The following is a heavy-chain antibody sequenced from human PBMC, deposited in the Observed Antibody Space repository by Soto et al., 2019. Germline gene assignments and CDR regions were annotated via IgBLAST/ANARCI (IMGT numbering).Heavy chain of an antibody. D-gene: IGHD3-3*01. Sequence: PGGSLSLSCATSGFTFSDYAVTWVRQAPGEGLEWVSTISGGTTYYAGSVKGRFTISRDNPKETLELQMNSLRAEDTAVYYCVKDWSGDKCPCLDVWGQGTTVTVS. V-gene: IGHV3-23*01. CDR1: GFTFSDYA. CDR3: VKDWSGDKCPCLDV. J-gene: IGHJ6*02. CDR2: ISGGTT.